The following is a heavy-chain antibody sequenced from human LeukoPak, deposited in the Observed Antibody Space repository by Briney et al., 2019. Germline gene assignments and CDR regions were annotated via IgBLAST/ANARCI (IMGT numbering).Heavy chain of an antibody. CDR2: INHSVST. D-gene: IGHD3-16*02. CDR1: GGSFSGYY. CDR3: ARGGRPNYVWGSYRYSYYFDY. Sequence: PSETLSLTCAVYGGSFSGYYWSWIRQPPGKGLEWIGEINHSVSTNYNPSLKSRVTISVDTSKNQFSLKLSSVTAADTAVYYCARGGRPNYVWGSYRYSYYFDYWGQGTLVTVSS. J-gene: IGHJ4*02. V-gene: IGHV4-34*01.